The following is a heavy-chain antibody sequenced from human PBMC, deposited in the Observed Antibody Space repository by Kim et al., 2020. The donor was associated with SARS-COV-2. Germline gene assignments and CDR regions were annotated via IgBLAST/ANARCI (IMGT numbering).Heavy chain of an antibody. J-gene: IGHJ4*02. CDR1: GASISSSRYY. D-gene: IGHD3-22*01. CDR2: VYYSGST. V-gene: IGHV4-39*01. Sequence: SETLSLTCTVSGASISSSRYYWGWIRQPPGKGLEWIGSVYYSGSTYYNPSLKSRVTVSIDTSKKQFSLNLSSVTATDTAMYYCARLHYYDSNGYEYYFDYWGQGTLVTVSS. CDR3: ARLHYYDSNGYEYYFDY.